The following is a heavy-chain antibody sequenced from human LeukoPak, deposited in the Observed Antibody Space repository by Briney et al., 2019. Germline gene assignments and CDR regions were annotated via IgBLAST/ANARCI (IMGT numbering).Heavy chain of an antibody. D-gene: IGHD2-2*01. CDR1: GGSFSGYY. Sequence: SETLSLTCAVYGGSFSGYYWSCIRQPPGKGLEWIGEINHSGSTNYNPSLKSRVTISVDTSKNQFSLKLSSVTAADTAVYYCARDLQRDLIVVVPAAMDYYMDVWGKGTTVTVSS. V-gene: IGHV4-34*01. J-gene: IGHJ6*03. CDR2: INHSGST. CDR3: ARDLQRDLIVVVPAAMDYYMDV.